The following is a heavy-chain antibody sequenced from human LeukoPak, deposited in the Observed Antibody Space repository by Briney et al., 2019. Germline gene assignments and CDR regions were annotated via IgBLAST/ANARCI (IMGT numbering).Heavy chain of an antibody. Sequence: SETLSLTCAVYGGSFSGYYWSWIRQPPGKGLEWIGEINHSGSTNYNPSLKSRVTISVDTSKNQFSLKLSSVTAADTAVYYCARGTVAGTGGLVDYWGQGTLATVSS. CDR3: ARGTVAGTGGLVDY. V-gene: IGHV4-34*01. CDR1: GGSFSGYY. D-gene: IGHD6-19*01. J-gene: IGHJ4*02. CDR2: INHSGST.